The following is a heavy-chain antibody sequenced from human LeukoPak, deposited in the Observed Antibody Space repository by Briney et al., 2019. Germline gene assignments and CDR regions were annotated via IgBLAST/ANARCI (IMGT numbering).Heavy chain of an antibody. V-gene: IGHV3-30*18. CDR3: AKNRAYNWNDYLDY. CDR1: GFTFSSYG. J-gene: IGHJ4*02. CDR2: ISYDGSNK. Sequence: GRSLRLSCAASGFTFSSYGMHWVRQAPGKGLEWVAVISYDGSNKYYADSVKGRFTISRDNSKNTLYLQMNSLRAEDTAVYYCAKNRAYNWNDYLDYWGQGTLVTVSS. D-gene: IGHD1-20*01.